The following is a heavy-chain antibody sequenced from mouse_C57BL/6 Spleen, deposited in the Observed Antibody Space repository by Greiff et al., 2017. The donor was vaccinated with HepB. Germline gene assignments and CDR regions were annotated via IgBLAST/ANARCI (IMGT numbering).Heavy chain of an antibody. Sequence: QVQLKQPGTELVKPGASVKLSCKASGYTFTSYWMHWVKQRPGQGLEWIGNINPSNGGTNYNEKFKSKATLTVDKSSSTAYMQLSSLTSEDSAVYYCARFPTVVRPSAYWGQGTLVTVSA. D-gene: IGHD1-1*01. CDR2: INPSNGGT. CDR3: ARFPTVVRPSAY. J-gene: IGHJ3*01. V-gene: IGHV1-53*01. CDR1: GYTFTSYW.